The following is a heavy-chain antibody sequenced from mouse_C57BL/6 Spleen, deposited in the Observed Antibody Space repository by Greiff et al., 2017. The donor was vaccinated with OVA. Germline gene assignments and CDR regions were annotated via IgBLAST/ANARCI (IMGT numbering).Heavy chain of an antibody. Sequence: QVHVQQPGAELVRPGSSVKLSCKASGYTFTSYWMDWVKQRPGQGLEWIGNIYPSDSETNYNQKFKDKATLTVDKSSSTAYMQLSSLTSEDSAVYYCARSGYDYDGFAYWGQGTLVTVSA. J-gene: IGHJ3*01. CDR2: IYPSDSET. CDR3: ARSGYDYDGFAY. CDR1: GYTFTSYW. D-gene: IGHD2-4*01. V-gene: IGHV1-61*01.